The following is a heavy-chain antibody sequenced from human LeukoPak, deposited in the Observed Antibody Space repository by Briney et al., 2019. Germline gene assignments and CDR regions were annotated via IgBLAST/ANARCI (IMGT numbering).Heavy chain of an antibody. Sequence: ASVKVSCKASGGTFSSYATSWVRQAPGQGLEWMGRIIPIFGTANYAQKFQGRVTITTDESTSTAYMELSSLRSEDTAVYYCARYIVGAYFDYWGQGTLVTVSS. CDR3: ARYIVGAYFDY. CDR2: IIPIFGTA. CDR1: GGTFSSYA. J-gene: IGHJ4*02. D-gene: IGHD1-26*01. V-gene: IGHV1-69*05.